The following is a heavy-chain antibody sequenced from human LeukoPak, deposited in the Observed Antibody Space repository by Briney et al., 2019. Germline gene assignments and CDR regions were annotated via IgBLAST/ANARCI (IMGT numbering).Heavy chain of an antibody. CDR3: ARDYCSSTACYDDY. V-gene: IGHV3-64*01. CDR2: ISSNGDNT. D-gene: IGHD2-2*01. J-gene: IGHJ4*02. CDR1: GFTFSTYA. Sequence: EGSLRLSCAASGFTFSTYAMHWVRQAPGKGLEYVSAISSNGDNTYYANSVKGRFTISRDNSKNTLYLQMGSLRAEDMAVYYCARDYCSSTACYDDYWGQGTLVTVSS.